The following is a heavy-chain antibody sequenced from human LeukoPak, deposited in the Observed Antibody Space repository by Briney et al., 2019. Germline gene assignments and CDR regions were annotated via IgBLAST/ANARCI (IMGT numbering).Heavy chain of an antibody. CDR3: AKTTYYDSSGYFVPFDY. D-gene: IGHD3-22*01. V-gene: IGHV3-23*01. J-gene: IGHJ4*02. CDR1: GLSFSSNA. Sequence: PGGSLSLSCSASGLSFSSNAMSWVRQAPGKGLEWVSSISGRDGSTYYADSVKGRFTISRDNSKNTLYLQMNSLRAEDTAVYYCAKTTYYDSSGYFVPFDYWGQGTLVTVSS. CDR2: ISGRDGST.